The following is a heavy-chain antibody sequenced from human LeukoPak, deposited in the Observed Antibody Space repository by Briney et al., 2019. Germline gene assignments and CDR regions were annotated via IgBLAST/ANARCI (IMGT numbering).Heavy chain of an antibody. CDR3: ARGGRGSGDYYYYYGMDV. V-gene: IGHV4-34*01. CDR1: GGSFSGYY. Sequence: PSETLSLTCAVYGGSFSGYYWSWIRQPPGKGLEWIGEINHSGSTNYNPSLKSRVTISVDTSKNQFSLKLSSVTAADTAVYYCARGGRGSGDYYYYYGMDVWGQGTTVTVS. CDR2: INHSGST. J-gene: IGHJ6*02. D-gene: IGHD4-17*01.